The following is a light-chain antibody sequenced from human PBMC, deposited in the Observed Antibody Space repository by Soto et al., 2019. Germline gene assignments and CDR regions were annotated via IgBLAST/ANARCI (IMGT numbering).Light chain of an antibody. CDR3: QQYGTSRHGT. CDR1: QSISSN. CDR2: DAS. J-gene: IGKJ5*01. V-gene: IGKV3D-15*02. Sequence: IVLTQSPATLSVSPGERPTLSWRASQSISSNLAWYQQKPRQAPRLLIYDASNRANGIPARFSGSGSGTDFTLTLGSLEPEDFAVYYCQQYGTSRHGTFGQGTRLEIK.